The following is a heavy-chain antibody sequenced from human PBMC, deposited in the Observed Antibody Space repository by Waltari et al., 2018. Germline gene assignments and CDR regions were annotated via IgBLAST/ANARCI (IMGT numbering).Heavy chain of an antibody. CDR3: ATETSVSNYNAIDM. V-gene: IGHV3-48*03. CDR1: GCPCSSHE. D-gene: IGHD2-8*01. CDR2: ITGSGSSI. Sequence: EVQLVESGGGSVQSGGSLRLSRAAPGCPCSSHEMNWVRQAPGKGLEWISYITGSGSSIKYADSVKGRFTISRDNAKNSLYLQMNSLRAEDTALYYCATETSVSNYNAIDMWGQGTMVTVSS. J-gene: IGHJ3*02.